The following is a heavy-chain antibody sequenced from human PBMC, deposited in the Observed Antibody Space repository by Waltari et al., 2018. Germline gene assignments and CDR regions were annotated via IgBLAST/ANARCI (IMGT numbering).Heavy chain of an antibody. CDR1: GGTFSSYT. D-gene: IGHD2-2*01. J-gene: IGHJ6*02. CDR2: IIPILGIA. Sequence: QVQLVQSGAEVKKPGSSVKVSCKASGGTFSSYTISWVRQAPGQGLEWMGRIIPILGIANYAQKFQGRVTITADKSTSTAYMELSSLRSEDMAVYYCASGIGIVVVPAAHYGMDVWGQGTTVTVSS. V-gene: IGHV1-69*02. CDR3: ASGIGIVVVPAAHYGMDV.